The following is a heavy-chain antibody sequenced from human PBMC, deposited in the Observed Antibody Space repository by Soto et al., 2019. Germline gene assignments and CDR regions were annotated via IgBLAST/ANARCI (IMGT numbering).Heavy chain of an antibody. CDR1: GLSFGTSGVG. CDR2: IYWNDDK. J-gene: IGHJ3*02. Sequence: QITLKESGSTQVKPTQTLTLTCTASGLSFGTSGVGVGWIRQPPGEALEWLALIYWNDDKRYSPSLKSSLTITKDTSKNQVVLTMTNVDPVDTATYYCASMTTVATAAFDIWGQGTMVTVSS. V-gene: IGHV2-5*01. CDR3: ASMTTVATAAFDI. D-gene: IGHD4-17*01.